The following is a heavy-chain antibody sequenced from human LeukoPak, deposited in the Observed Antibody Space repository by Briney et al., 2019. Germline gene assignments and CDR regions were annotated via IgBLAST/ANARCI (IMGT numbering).Heavy chain of an antibody. V-gene: IGHV3-23*01. CDR1: GLTFSAYA. CDR2: ITSGFTP. CDR3: AKDYSDSRVADVFLEY. Sequence: GGSLRLSCAASGLTFSAYAMSWFRQAPGKGLEYVAGITSGFTPLYADFVKGRFTVSRDNSKSTFHLQMNSLRAEDTAVYFCAKDYSDSRVADVFLEYWGQGTLVTVSS. J-gene: IGHJ4*02. D-gene: IGHD2-21*01.